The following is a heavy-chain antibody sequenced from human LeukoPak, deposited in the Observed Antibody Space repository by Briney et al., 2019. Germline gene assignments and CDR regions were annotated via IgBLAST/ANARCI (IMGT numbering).Heavy chain of an antibody. Sequence: ASVKVSCKASGHTFTNFGITWVRQAPGQGLEWMGWIGADSGNTNYAQKLQGRVTLSIHPSPSTAYIELRTLGSDDTAVYFCAKNRGATWWDLVDYWGQGTLVTVSS. D-gene: IGHD1-26*01. CDR1: GHTFTNFG. CDR2: IGADSGNT. V-gene: IGHV1-18*01. J-gene: IGHJ4*02. CDR3: AKNRGATWWDLVDY.